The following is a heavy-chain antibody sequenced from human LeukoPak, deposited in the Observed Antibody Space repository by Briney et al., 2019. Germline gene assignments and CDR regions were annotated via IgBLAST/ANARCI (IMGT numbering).Heavy chain of an antibody. CDR2: IRYDGSNK. D-gene: IGHD3-22*01. J-gene: IGHJ4*02. V-gene: IGHV3-30*02. Sequence: GGSLRLSCAASGFTFSSYGMHWVRQAPGKGLEWVAFIRYDGSNKYYADSVKGRFTISRDNSKNTLYLQMNSLRAEDTAVYYCARGEHDSSGYYYEGVDYWGQGTLVTVSS. CDR3: ARGEHDSSGYYYEGVDY. CDR1: GFTFSSYG.